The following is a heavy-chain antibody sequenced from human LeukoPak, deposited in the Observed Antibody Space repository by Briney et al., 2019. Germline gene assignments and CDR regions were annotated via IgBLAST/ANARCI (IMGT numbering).Heavy chain of an antibody. CDR2: IHSSGST. CDR1: GGSIGRGSYY. Sequence: TLSLTCTVSGGSIGRGSYYWSWIRQPAGKGLEWIGRIHSSGSTNYNPSLKSRVTISVDTSKNQFSLKLSSETAADTAVYYSARAAAVTAIYFDYWGQGTLVTVSS. CDR3: ARAAAVTAIYFDY. D-gene: IGHD2-21*02. J-gene: IGHJ4*02. V-gene: IGHV4-61*02.